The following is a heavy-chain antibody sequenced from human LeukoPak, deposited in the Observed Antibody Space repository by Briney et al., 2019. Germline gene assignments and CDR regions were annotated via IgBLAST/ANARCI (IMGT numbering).Heavy chain of an antibody. V-gene: IGHV1-2*02. J-gene: IGHJ3*02. CDR1: GYTFTDYF. CDR3: ARDPTTGTIRWAASDI. Sequence: GASVKVSCKASGYTFTDYFLHWVRQAPGPGLEWMGCINPISGATMSAQKFQGRVTMTRDTSITTAYMDLTSLTSDDTAMYYCARDPTTGTIRWAASDIWGQGTMVTVSS. CDR2: INPISGAT. D-gene: IGHD1-1*01.